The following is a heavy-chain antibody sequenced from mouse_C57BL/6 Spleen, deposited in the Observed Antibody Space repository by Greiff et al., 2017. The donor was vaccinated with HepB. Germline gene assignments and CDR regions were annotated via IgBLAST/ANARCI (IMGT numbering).Heavy chain of an antibody. V-gene: IGHV1-81*01. CDR3: ARSIDSSGYSFAY. D-gene: IGHD3-2*02. Sequence: QVHVKQSGAELARPGASVKLSCKASGYTFTSYGISWVKQRTGQGLEWIGEIYPRSGNTYYNEKFKGKATLTADKSSSTAYMELRSLTSEDSAVYFCARSIDSSGYSFAYWGQGTLVTVSA. CDR1: GYTFTSYG. CDR2: IYPRSGNT. J-gene: IGHJ3*01.